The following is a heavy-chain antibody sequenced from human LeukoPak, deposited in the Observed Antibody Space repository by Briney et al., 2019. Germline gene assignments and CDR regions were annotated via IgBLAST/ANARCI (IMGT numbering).Heavy chain of an antibody. V-gene: IGHV3-9*01. Sequence: GGSLRLSCAASGFIFDDYAMHWVRQAPGKGLEWVSGISSNSGSIGYADSVKGRVTISRDNAKNSLYLQMNSLRAEDTALYYCTKDITVLGRGFDYWGQGILVTVSS. CDR3: TKDITVLGRGFDY. J-gene: IGHJ4*02. CDR1: GFIFDDYA. CDR2: ISSNSGSI. D-gene: IGHD2-15*01.